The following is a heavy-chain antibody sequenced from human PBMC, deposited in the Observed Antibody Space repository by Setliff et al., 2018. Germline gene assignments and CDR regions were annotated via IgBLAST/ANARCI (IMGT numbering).Heavy chain of an antibody. V-gene: IGHV4-38-2*02. CDR1: SDYS. D-gene: IGHD2-21*02. Sequence: SDYSYIWIRQPPGKGLEWVGNIGHTGSINYNPSLKSRLTISRDTSKNQVSLKLNSVTATDTAVYYCARDLGHGGDSDYWGQGILVTV. J-gene: IGHJ4*02. CDR2: IGHTGSI. CDR3: ARDLGHGGDSDY.